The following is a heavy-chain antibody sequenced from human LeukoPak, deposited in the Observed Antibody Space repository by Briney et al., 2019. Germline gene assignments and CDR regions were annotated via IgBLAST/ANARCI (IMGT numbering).Heavy chain of an antibody. Sequence: SETLSLTCTVTGGSVSSDNYYWGWIRQPPGKGLEWIGYMYNSGSTNYSPSLKSRVTMSADTSKNQLSLKLSAVTAADTAVYYCARGKYSSSWYIFDPWGQGALVTVSS. J-gene: IGHJ5*02. D-gene: IGHD6-13*01. CDR1: GGSVSSDNYY. CDR2: MYNSGST. V-gene: IGHV4-61*01. CDR3: ARGKYSSSWYIFDP.